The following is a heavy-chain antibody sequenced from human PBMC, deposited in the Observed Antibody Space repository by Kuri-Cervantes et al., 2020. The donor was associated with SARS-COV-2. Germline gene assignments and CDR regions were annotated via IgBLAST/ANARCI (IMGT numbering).Heavy chain of an antibody. D-gene: IGHD3-22*01. CDR1: GYTFSRFG. Sequence: ASVKVSCKASGYTFSRFGITWVRQAPGQGLEWLGWIAPYSSNTNSAQKFQGRLTLTTDTSTSTAYMELSSLRSEDTAVYYCAREVRGYYDSSGYYLPSFAEYFQHWGQGTLVT. CDR3: AREVRGYYDSSGYYLPSFAEYFQH. J-gene: IGHJ1*01. V-gene: IGHV1-18*01. CDR2: IAPYSSNT.